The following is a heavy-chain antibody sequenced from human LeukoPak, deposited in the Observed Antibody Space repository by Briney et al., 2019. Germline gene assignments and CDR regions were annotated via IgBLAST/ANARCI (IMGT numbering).Heavy chain of an antibody. D-gene: IGHD6-19*01. CDR3: ARSPRGDFGSGWYPFDY. Sequence: ALVKVSCKASGGTFSSYAISWVRQAPGQGLEWMGGIIPIFGTANYAQKFQGRVTITADESTSTAYMELSSLRSEDTAVYYCARSPRGDFGSGWYPFDYWGQGTLVTVSS. J-gene: IGHJ4*02. CDR1: GGTFSSYA. CDR2: IIPIFGTA. V-gene: IGHV1-69*13.